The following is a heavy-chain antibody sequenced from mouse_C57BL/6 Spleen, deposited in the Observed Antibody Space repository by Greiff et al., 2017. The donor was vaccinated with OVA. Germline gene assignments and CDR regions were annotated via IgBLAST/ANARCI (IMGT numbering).Heavy chain of an antibody. CDR1: GYTFTSYW. J-gene: IGHJ2*01. CDR3: AGVTTRGYFDY. V-gene: IGHV1-64*01. CDR2: IHPNSGST. Sequence: QVQLQQPGAELVKPGASVKLSCKASGYTFTSYWMHWVKQRHGQGLEWIGMIHPNSGSTNYNEKLKRTATLTVDKSSSTAYMQLSSLTSEDSAVYYCAGVTTRGYFDYWGQGTTLTVSS. D-gene: IGHD2-2*01.